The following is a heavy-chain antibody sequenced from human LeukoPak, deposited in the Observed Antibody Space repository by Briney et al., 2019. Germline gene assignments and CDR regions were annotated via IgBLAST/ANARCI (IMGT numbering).Heavy chain of an antibody. D-gene: IGHD6-19*01. CDR2: MNPNSGNT. V-gene: IGHV1-8*01. Sequence: ASVKVSRKASGYTFISYDINWVRQATGQGLEWMGWMNPNSGNTDYAQKFQGRVTMTRDTSTSTVYMELSSLRSEDTAVYYCARETPDSSGWESDYWGQGTLVTVSS. CDR3: ARETPDSSGWESDY. CDR1: GYTFISYD. J-gene: IGHJ4*02.